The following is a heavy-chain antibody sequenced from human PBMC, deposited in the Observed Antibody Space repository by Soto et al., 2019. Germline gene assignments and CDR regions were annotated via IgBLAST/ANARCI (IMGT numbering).Heavy chain of an antibody. CDR2: IYHSGST. Sequence: SETLCLTCAVSSGSISSSNWWSWVRQPPGKGLEWIGEIYHSGSTNYNPSLKSRVTISVDKSKNQFSLKLSSVTAADTAVYYCARGPDYGDYIYYYYMDVWGKGSKVTVSS. D-gene: IGHD4-17*01. CDR3: ARGPDYGDYIYYYYMDV. CDR1: SGSISSSNW. V-gene: IGHV4-4*02. J-gene: IGHJ6*03.